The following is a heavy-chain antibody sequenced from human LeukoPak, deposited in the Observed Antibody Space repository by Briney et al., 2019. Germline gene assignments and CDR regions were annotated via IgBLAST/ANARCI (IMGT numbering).Heavy chain of an antibody. Sequence: PSETLSLTCTVSGYSISSGYYWSWIRQPPGKGLEWIGYIYYSGSTNYNPSLKSRVTISVDTSKNQFSLKLSSVTAADTAVYYCARSAAYLDYWGQGTLVTVSS. CDR1: GYSISSGYY. V-gene: IGHV4-59*01. D-gene: IGHD6-25*01. CDR3: ARSAAYLDY. CDR2: IYYSGST. J-gene: IGHJ4*02.